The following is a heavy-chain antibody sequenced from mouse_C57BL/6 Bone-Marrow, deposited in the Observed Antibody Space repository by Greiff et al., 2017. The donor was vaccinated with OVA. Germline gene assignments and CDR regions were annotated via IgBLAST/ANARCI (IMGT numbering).Heavy chain of an antibody. J-gene: IGHJ4*01. CDR2: IYPGNSDT. CDR1: GYTFTSYW. V-gene: IGHV1-5*01. CDR3: TRCDLYYYAMDY. Sequence: EVKVEESGTVLARPGASVKMSCKTSGYTFTSYWMHWVKQRPGQGLEWIGAIYPGNSDTSYNQKFKGKAKLTAVTSASTAYMELSSLTNEDSAVYYCTRCDLYYYAMDYWGQGTSVTVSS.